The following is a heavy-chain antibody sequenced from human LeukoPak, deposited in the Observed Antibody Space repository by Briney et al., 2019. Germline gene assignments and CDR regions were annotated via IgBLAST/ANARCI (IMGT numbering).Heavy chain of an antibody. D-gene: IGHD3-10*01. CDR1: GYTFTGYY. Sequence: ASVKVSCKASGYTFTGYYMHWVRQAPGQGLEWMGWINPNSGGTNYAQKFQGRVTMTRDTSISTAYMELSSLRYDDAAVYYCATNILVRDIINWFDPWGQGTLVTVSS. CDR2: INPNSGGT. J-gene: IGHJ5*02. CDR3: ATNILVRDIINWFDP. V-gene: IGHV1-2*02.